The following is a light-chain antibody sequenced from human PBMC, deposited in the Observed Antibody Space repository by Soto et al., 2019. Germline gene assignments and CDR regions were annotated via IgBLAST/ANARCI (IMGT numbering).Light chain of an antibody. CDR3: AAWDDSLNGSV. Sequence: QSALTQPPSASGTPGQTVTVSCSGSSSNIGSYTVNWYQQLPGTAPKLVIYSNHQRPSGVPGRFSGSKSGTSASLAISGLQSEAEADYYCAAWDDSLNGSVFGSGTKVTVL. CDR1: SSNIGSYT. CDR2: SNH. J-gene: IGLJ1*01. V-gene: IGLV1-44*01.